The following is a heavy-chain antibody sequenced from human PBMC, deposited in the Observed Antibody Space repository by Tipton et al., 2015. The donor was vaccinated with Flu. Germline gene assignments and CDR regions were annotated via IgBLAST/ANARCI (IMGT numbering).Heavy chain of an antibody. Sequence: TLSLTCAVYGGSFSGYYWSWIRQPPGKGLEWIGEINHSGSTNYNPSLKSRVTISADTSKKQFSLKPSSVNAADTAVYYCARHGGYYFDYWGQGTLVTVSS. J-gene: IGHJ4*02. V-gene: IGHV4-34*01. D-gene: IGHD4-23*01. CDR1: GGSFSGYY. CDR3: ARHGGYYFDY. CDR2: INHSGST.